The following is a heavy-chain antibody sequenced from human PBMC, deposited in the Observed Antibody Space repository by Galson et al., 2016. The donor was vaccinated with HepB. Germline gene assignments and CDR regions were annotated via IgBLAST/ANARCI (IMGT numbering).Heavy chain of an antibody. D-gene: IGHD5-24*01. J-gene: IGHJ3*01. CDR3: ARGSYVDVPRDFPAPRIFDL. CDR1: GGTFSINA. V-gene: IGHV1-69*13. Sequence: SVKVSCKASGGTFSINAISWVRQAPGQGLEWMGMIIPMFETTTYTQKFQGRVTITADASTSTASMELHSLRSEDTAVYYCARGSYVDVPRDFPAPRIFDLWGQGAMVTVSS. CDR2: IIPMFETT.